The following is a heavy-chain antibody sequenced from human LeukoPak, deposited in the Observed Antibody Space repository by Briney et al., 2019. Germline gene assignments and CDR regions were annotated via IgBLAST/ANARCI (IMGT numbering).Heavy chain of an antibody. J-gene: IGHJ4*02. Sequence: VASVRVPCKASGYPFIAHFLNWVRQAPGQGLEWMGNIDTTTGNPRYAQDFTGRFVFSLDTSVSTAYLQITSLKADDTAAYYCVRGTPTPGMDYWGQGTQVTVSS. CDR2: IDTTTGNP. CDR3: VRGTPTPGMDY. CDR1: GYPFIAHF. V-gene: IGHV7-4-1*02. D-gene: IGHD3-10*01.